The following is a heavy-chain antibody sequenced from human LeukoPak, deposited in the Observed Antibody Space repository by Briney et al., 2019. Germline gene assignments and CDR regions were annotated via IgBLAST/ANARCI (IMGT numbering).Heavy chain of an antibody. D-gene: IGHD4-17*01. CDR2: ISYDGNNK. J-gene: IGHJ4*02. CDR1: GFTFTSYA. CDR3: ATLPT. V-gene: IGHV3-30-3*01. Sequence: GGSLRLSCAASGFTFTSYAMHWVRQAPGKGLEWVAVISYDGNNKYYADSVKGRFTISRDNSKNTLYLQMNSLRAEDTALYYCATLPTWGQGTLVTVSS.